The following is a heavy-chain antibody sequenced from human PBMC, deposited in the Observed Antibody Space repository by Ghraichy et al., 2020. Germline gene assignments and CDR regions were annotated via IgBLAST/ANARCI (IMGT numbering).Heavy chain of an antibody. CDR1: GFTFSSYA. CDR2: INDSGGLT. D-gene: IGHD2-21*01. CDR3: ARSGFVVVISIPSFWYFDL. Sequence: GGSLRLSCAASGFTFSSYAMTWVRQAPGKGLEWVSSINDSGGLTYYADSVKGRFTISRDDSKSTLYLHMNSLRAEDTAVYYCARSGFVVVISIPSFWYFDLWGRGTLVTVSS. J-gene: IGHJ2*01. V-gene: IGHV3-23*01.